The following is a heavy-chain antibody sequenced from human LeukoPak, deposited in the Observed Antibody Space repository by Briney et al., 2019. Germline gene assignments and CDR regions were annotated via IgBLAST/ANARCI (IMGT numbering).Heavy chain of an antibody. CDR3: ASGTMSTYDY. CDR1: GFILSDNS. Sequence: GGSLRLSCAASGFILSDNSMNWVRQAPGKGLEWVSSISSSSTYIYYADSVTGRFAIPRDNAKNSLYLQMNSLTAEDTAVYYCASGTMSTYDYWGQGTLVTVSS. CDR2: ISSSSTYI. J-gene: IGHJ4*02. V-gene: IGHV3-21*01. D-gene: IGHD1-1*01.